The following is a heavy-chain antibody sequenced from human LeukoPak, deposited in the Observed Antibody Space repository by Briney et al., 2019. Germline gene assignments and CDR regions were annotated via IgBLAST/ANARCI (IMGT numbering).Heavy chain of an antibody. CDR1: GFTFDDYG. CDR3: AKGAGLVVTAPGDY. CDR2: INWNGGRT. D-gene: IGHD2-21*02. V-gene: IGHV3-20*04. Sequence: PGGSLRLSCAASGFTFDDYGMSWVRQAPGKGLEWVSGINWNGGRTGYADSMKGRFTISRDNSKNTLYLQMNSLRAEDTAVYYCAKGAGLVVTAPGDYWGQGTLVTVSS. J-gene: IGHJ4*02.